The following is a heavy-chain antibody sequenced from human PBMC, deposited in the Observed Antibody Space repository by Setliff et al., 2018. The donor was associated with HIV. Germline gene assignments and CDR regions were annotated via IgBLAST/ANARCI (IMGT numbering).Heavy chain of an antibody. CDR1: GDSIRSRSFY. CDR3: ARLRYYDSSGYFHYFDY. V-gene: IGHV4-39*07. J-gene: IGHJ4*02. Sequence: SETLSLTCNVSGDSIRSRSFYWAWIRQTPGERPEWIGTIYYVGSTYYNPSLKSRVTISVDTSKNQFSLKLSSVTAADTAVYYCARLRYYDSSGYFHYFDYWGQGTLVTVSS. CDR2: IYYVGST. D-gene: IGHD3-22*01.